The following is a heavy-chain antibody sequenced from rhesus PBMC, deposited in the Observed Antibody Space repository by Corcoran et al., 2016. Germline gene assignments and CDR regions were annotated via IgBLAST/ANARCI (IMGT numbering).Heavy chain of an antibody. CDR1: GFTLCIYG. J-gene: IGHJ5-1*01. V-gene: IGHV3-54*02. CDR3: TRFDV. Sequence: EVQLVESGGVLAQPGGSLRLSCAASGFTLCIYGIHWVRLAPGKGLEWVAVISSDGTNKYYADSVKDRFTISRDNSNSMVYLQMNNLKLEDTAVYYCTRFDVWGPGVLVIVSS. CDR2: ISSDGTNK.